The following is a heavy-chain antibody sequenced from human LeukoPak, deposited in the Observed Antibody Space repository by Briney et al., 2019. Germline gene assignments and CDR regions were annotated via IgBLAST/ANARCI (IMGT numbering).Heavy chain of an antibody. J-gene: IGHJ4*02. D-gene: IGHD4-17*01. Sequence: SETLSLTCTVSGGSISSYYWGWIRQPPGKGLEWIGTVFYSGRTYYNSSLQSRVTISVDTSKNQFSLRLSSVTPADTAIYYCARLSNDYGDYEGHYWGQGTLVTVSP. CDR2: VFYSGRT. CDR1: GGSISSYY. V-gene: IGHV4-39*01. CDR3: ARLSNDYGDYEGHY.